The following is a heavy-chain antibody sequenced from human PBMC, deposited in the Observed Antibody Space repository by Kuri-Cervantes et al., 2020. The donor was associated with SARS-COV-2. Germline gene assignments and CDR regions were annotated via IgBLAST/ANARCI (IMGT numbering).Heavy chain of an antibody. CDR3: ARGYEARYSSSWYLDH. CDR1: GFTVSSNY. V-gene: IGHV3-53*01. CDR2: IYGGGST. J-gene: IGHJ4*02. Sequence: GESLKISCAASGFTVSSNYMSWVRQAPGKGLEWVSIIYGGGSTYYADSVKGRFTISRDNSKNTLYLQMNSLRAEDTAVYYCARGYEARYSSSWYLDHWGQGTLVTVSS. D-gene: IGHD6-13*01.